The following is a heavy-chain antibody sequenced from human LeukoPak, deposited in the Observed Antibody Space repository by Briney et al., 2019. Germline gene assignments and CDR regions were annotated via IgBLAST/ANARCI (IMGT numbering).Heavy chain of an antibody. Sequence: GGSLRLSCAASGFTFSSYAMSWVRQAPGKGLEWVSAISGSGGSTYYADSVKGRFTISRDNSKNTLSLQMNSLRAEDTAVYYCAKTPYYGSGSSFDYWGQGTLVTVSS. CDR1: GFTFSSYA. CDR2: ISGSGGST. V-gene: IGHV3-23*01. CDR3: AKTPYYGSGSSFDY. J-gene: IGHJ4*02. D-gene: IGHD3-10*01.